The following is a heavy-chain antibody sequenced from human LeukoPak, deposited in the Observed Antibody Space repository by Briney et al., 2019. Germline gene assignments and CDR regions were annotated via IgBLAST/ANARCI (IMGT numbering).Heavy chain of an antibody. D-gene: IGHD5-18*01. Sequence: GGSLRLSCAASGFTVSSNYMSWVRQAPGKGLEWVALILYDGSNEYYADFVKGRFTISRDNSKNTLYLQMNNLGAEDTALYYCARDKGYTYGHCFDYWGQGTLVTVSS. J-gene: IGHJ4*02. CDR2: ILYDGSNE. V-gene: IGHV3-30-3*01. CDR1: GFTVSSNY. CDR3: ARDKGYTYGHCFDY.